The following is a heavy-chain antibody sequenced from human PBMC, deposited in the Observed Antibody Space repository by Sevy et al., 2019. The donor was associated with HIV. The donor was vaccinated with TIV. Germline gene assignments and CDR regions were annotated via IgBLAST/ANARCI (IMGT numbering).Heavy chain of an antibody. CDR3: GGLDYHYYHAMDV. J-gene: IGHJ6*02. V-gene: IGHV4-59*03. CDR2: IDYSGST. Sequence: SETLSLTCAVSGGSIRSYYWSWIRQSPGKGLEWIGYIDYSGSTNYNPSLKSRVSMSIDTSTNRFSLKLSSVTAADTALYYCGGLDYHYYHAMDVWSQGTTVTVSS. D-gene: IGHD3-10*01. CDR1: GGSIRSYY.